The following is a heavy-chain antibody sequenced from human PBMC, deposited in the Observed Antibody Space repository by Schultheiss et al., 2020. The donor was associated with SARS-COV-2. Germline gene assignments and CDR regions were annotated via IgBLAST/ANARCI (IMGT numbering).Heavy chain of an antibody. V-gene: IGHV3-21*01. J-gene: IGHJ4*02. CDR2: ISSSSSYI. CDR3: ARDKGGGYNYGGDY. CDR1: GFTFSSYA. D-gene: IGHD5-18*01. Sequence: GGSLRLSCAASGFTFSSYAMHWVRQAPGKGLEWVSSISSSSSYIYYADSVKGRFTISRDNAKNSLYLQMNSLRAEDTAVYYCARDKGGGYNYGGDYWGQGTLVTVSS.